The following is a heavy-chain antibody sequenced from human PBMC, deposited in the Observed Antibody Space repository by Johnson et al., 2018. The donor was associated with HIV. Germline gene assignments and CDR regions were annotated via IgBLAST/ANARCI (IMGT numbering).Heavy chain of an antibody. J-gene: IGHJ3*02. CDR2: IRYDGSNK. Sequence: QVQLVESGGGLVQPGGSLRLSCAASGFTLRNYWVNWVRQLPGKGLEWVSFIRYDGSNKYYADSVKGRFSISRDNSKNTLYLQMNSLRVEDTAVYHCARDRIVGADYDAFDIWGQGTMVTVSS. V-gene: IGHV3-30*02. CDR3: ARDRIVGADYDAFDI. D-gene: IGHD1-26*01. CDR1: GFTLRNYW.